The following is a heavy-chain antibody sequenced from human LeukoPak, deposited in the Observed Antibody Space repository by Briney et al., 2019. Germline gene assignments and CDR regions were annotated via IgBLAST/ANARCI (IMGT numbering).Heavy chain of an antibody. V-gene: IGHV5-51*01. CDR1: GYSFTSYW. J-gene: IGHJ5*02. CDR2: IYPGDSDT. D-gene: IGHD3-3*01. Sequence: GESLKISFQGSGYSFTSYWIGWVRQMPGKGLEWMGIIYPGDSDTRYSPSFQGQVTISADKSISTAYLQWSSLKASDTAMYYCARALNYDFWSGEPYNWFDPWGQGTLVTVST. CDR3: ARALNYDFWSGEPYNWFDP.